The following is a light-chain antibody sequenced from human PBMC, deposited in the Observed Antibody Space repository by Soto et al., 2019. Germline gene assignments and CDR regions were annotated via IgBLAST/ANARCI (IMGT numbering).Light chain of an antibody. J-gene: IGKJ1*01. Sequence: DLQMTQSPSSLSASVGDRVTITCRASQSINSYLNWYQQKPGKAPKFLIYVASSLQSGVPSRFSGSGSGTDFTLTISSLQSEDCATYYCQQSYSSPWTFGQGTKVEI. CDR1: QSINSY. CDR2: VAS. CDR3: QQSYSSPWT. V-gene: IGKV1-39*01.